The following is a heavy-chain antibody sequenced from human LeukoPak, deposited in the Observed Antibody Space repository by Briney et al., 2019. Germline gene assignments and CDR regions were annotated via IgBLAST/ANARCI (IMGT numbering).Heavy chain of an antibody. Sequence: PSETLSLTCTVSGGSINSYYWSWIRQPPGKALEWIGYIYYTGSNYYNPSLKSRVTISVDTSKNQFSLKLSSVTAADTAVYYCARDRTGTTSGYFDYWGQGTLVTVSS. D-gene: IGHD1-7*01. CDR1: GGSINSYY. CDR3: ARDRTGTTSGYFDY. J-gene: IGHJ4*02. V-gene: IGHV4-59*01. CDR2: IYYTGSN.